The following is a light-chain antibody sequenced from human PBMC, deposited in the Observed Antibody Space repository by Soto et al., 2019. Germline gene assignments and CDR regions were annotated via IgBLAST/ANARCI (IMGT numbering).Light chain of an antibody. V-gene: IGKV3-20*01. CDR2: DAS. CDR3: QLYGSSPPEIT. J-gene: IGKJ5*01. CDR1: QSVSSSY. Sequence: EIVLTQSPGTLSLSPGERATLSCRASQSVSSSYLAWYQQKPGQAPRLLIYDASRRATGIPDRFSGTGSGTDFALTIRRLELEDFAVYYCQLYGSSPPEITFGQGTRREIK.